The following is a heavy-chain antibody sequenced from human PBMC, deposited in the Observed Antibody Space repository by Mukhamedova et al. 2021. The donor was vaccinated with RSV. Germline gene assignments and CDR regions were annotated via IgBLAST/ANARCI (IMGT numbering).Heavy chain of an antibody. CDR3: ARERMVRGRNWFDP. D-gene: IGHD3-10*01. J-gene: IGHJ5*02. Sequence: IRQPPGKGLEWIGEINHSGSTIYNPSLKSRVTISVDTSKNQFSLKLSSVTAADTAVYYCARERMVRGRNWFDPWGQGTLVTVSS. CDR2: INHSGST. V-gene: IGHV4-34*01.